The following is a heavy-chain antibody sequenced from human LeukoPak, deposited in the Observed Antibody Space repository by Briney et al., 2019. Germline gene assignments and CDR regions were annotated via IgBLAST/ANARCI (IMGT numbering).Heavy chain of an antibody. CDR1: GFTLSSYA. CDR3: AKDLYYDSSGSPAGFDY. V-gene: IGHV3-23*01. D-gene: IGHD3-22*01. J-gene: IGHJ4*02. CDR2: IIGSGGIT. Sequence: TGGSLRLFCAASGFTLSSYAMSWVRQAPGRGLEWDSAIIGSGGITYYADSVKCLFTISRDKCKITLYLQMNSLRAEDTAVYYCAKDLYYDSSGSPAGFDYWCQGTLVTVSS.